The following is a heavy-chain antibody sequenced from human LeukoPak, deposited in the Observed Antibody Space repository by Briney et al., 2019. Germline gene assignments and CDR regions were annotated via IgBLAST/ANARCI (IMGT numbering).Heavy chain of an antibody. J-gene: IGHJ4*02. CDR3: ARGRTKNDYVWGSYRYKGLDY. CDR1: GGSFSGYY. V-gene: IGHV4-34*01. CDR2: INHSGST. Sequence: SETLSLTCAVYGGSFSGYYWSWIRQPPGKGLEWIGEINHSGSTNYNPSLKSRVTISVDTSKNQFSLKLSSVTAADTAVYYCARGRTKNDYVWGSYRYKGLDYWGQGTLVTVSS. D-gene: IGHD3-16*02.